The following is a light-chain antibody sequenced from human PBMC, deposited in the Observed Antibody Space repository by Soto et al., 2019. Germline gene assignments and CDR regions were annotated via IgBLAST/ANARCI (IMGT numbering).Light chain of an antibody. CDR2: GAS. J-gene: IGKJ1*01. V-gene: IGKV3-15*01. Sequence: EIVMTQSPATLSVSPGERATLSCRASQSVSSNLACYQQKPGQAPRLLIYGASTRATGIPARFSGSGSGTEFTLTISRLKSEDFAVYYCQQYNNWPPWTFGQGTKVEIK. CDR1: QSVSSN. CDR3: QQYNNWPPWT.